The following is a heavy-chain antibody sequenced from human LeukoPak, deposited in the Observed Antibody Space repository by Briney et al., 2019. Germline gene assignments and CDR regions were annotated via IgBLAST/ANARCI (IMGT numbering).Heavy chain of an antibody. Sequence: ASVKVSCKASGYTFTIYYMHCVRQAPGQGLEWMGIINPSGGSTSYAQKFQGRVTMTRDTSTSTVYMELSSLRSEDTAVYYCARYRNTAPPVGSIYDILPGYHCAGFDYWGQGTLVTVSS. D-gene: IGHD3-9*01. CDR2: INPSGGST. CDR1: GYTFTIYY. J-gene: IGHJ4*02. V-gene: IGHV1-46*01. CDR3: ARYRNTAPPVGSIYDILPGYHCAGFDY.